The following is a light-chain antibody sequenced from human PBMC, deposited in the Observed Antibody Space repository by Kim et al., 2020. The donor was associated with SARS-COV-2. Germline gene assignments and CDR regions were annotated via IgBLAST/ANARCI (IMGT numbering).Light chain of an antibody. V-gene: IGLV3-21*04. CDR2: YDS. J-gene: IGLJ3*02. CDR1: NIGSKS. CDR3: QVWDSSSDPGGV. Sequence: SYELTQPPSVSVAPGKTARITCGGNNIGSKSVHWYQQKPGQAPVLVIYYDSDRPSGIPERFSGSNSGNTATLTISRVEAGDEADYYCQVWDSSSDPGGVFSGGTQLTVL.